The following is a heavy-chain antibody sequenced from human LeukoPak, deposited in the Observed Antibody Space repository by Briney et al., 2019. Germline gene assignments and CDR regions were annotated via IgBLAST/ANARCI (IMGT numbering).Heavy chain of an antibody. D-gene: IGHD1-7*01. CDR3: ARDPYNWNYGDY. V-gene: IGHV3-74*01. CDR1: GFTFSNYW. CDR2: ITSDGSGT. J-gene: IGHJ4*02. Sequence: GGSLRLSCAASGFTFSNYWMHWVRHAPGKGLVWVSHITSDGSGTSYADSVRGRFTISRDNAKNTLYLQLNSLRAEDTAVYYCARDPYNWNYGDYWGQGALVTVSS.